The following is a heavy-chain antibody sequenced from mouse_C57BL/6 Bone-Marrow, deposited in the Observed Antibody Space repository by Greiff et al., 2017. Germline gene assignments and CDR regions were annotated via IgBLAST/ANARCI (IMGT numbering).Heavy chain of an antibody. Sequence: VQLQQSGPELVKPGASVKISCKASGYTFTDYYMNWVKQSHGKSLEWIGDINPNNGGTSYNQKFKGKATLTVDKSSSTAYMELRSLTSEDSAVYYCARLSYYGRWYFDVWGTGTTVTVSS. CDR1: GYTFTDYY. D-gene: IGHD1-1*01. V-gene: IGHV1-26*01. J-gene: IGHJ1*03. CDR3: ARLSYYGRWYFDV. CDR2: INPNNGGT.